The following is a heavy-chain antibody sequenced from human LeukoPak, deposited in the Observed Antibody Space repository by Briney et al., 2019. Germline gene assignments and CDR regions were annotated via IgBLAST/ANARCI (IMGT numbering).Heavy chain of an antibody. CDR1: GFTFSDYY. CDR3: AKDAPPRYCTNGVCRSGYFQH. D-gene: IGHD2-8*01. V-gene: IGHV3-11*01. Sequence: GGSLRLSCAASGFTFSDYYMSWIRQAPGKGLEWVSYISSSGSTIYYADSVKGRFTISRDNAKNSLYLQMNSLRAEDTALYYCAKDAPPRYCTNGVCRSGYFQHWGQGTLVTVSS. J-gene: IGHJ1*01. CDR2: ISSSGSTI.